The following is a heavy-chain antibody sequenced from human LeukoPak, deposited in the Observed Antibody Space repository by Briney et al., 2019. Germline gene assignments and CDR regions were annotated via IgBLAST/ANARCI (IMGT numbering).Heavy chain of an antibody. J-gene: IGHJ4*02. CDR2: INPNSGGT. V-gene: IGHV1-2*02. CDR3: ARFYYDILTGYYYSDY. D-gene: IGHD3-9*01. CDR1: GYTFTGYY. Sequence: ASVKVSCKASGYTFTGYYMHWVRHAPAQGLELMGGINPNSGGTNYAQKFPGRVTMTRETSISTAYMGLSRLRSDDTAVYYCARFYYDILTGYYYSDYWGQGTLVTVSS.